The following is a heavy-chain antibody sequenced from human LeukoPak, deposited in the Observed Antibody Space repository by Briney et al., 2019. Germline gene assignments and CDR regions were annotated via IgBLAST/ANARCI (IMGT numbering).Heavy chain of an antibody. Sequence: SETLSLTCTVSLDSTTSNFWSWVRQPPGKGLEWVGEIHRSGSPNYNPSLQSRVTISIDRSRNQIALELSSVTAADTAVYYCARGGIAAAALVHLDYWGQGTLVTVSS. J-gene: IGHJ4*02. D-gene: IGHD6-13*01. CDR2: IHRSGSP. V-gene: IGHV4-4*02. CDR1: LDSTTSNF. CDR3: ARGGIAAAALVHLDY.